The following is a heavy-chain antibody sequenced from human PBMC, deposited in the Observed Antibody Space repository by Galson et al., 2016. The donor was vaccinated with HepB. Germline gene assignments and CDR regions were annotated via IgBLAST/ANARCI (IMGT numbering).Heavy chain of an antibody. CDR3: RGWNFDIDY. J-gene: IGHJ4*02. CDR1: GLPFRNFW. CDR2: IHSDGSRT. D-gene: IGHD1-7*01. Sequence: SLRLSRAASGLPFRNFWLHWVRQAPGKGLVWVSRIHSDGSRTDYADSVKGRFTVSRDNTRNTVYLEMNSLRAEDTAVYYCRGWNFDIDYWGQGTLVSVSS. V-gene: IGHV3-74*01.